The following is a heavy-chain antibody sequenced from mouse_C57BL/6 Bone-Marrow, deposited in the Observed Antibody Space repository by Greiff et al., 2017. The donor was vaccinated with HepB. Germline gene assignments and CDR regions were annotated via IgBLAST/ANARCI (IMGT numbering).Heavy chain of an antibody. J-gene: IGHJ1*03. V-gene: IGHV5-12*01. CDR1: GFTFSDYY. CDR3: AVNYYGSSSSLYWYFDV. D-gene: IGHD1-1*01. Sequence: EVMLVESGGGLVQPGGSLKLSCAASGFTFSDYYMYWVRQTPEKRLEWVAYISNGGGSTYYPDTVKGRFTISRDNATNTLYLQISRLTSEDTAMYYCAVNYYGSSSSLYWYFDVWGTGTTVTVSS. CDR2: ISNGGGST.